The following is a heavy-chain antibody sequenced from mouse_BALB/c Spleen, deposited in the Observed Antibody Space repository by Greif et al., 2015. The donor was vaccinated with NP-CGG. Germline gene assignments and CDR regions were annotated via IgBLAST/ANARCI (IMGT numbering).Heavy chain of an antibody. D-gene: IGHD2-3*01. CDR1: GYTFTDYW. V-gene: IGHV1-69*01. Sequence: VQVVESGAELVMPGASVKMSCKASGYTFTDYWMHWVKQRPGQGLEWIGAIDTSDSYTSYNQKFKGKATLTVDESSSTAYMQLSSLTSEDSAVYYCARSPIHDVYFDYWGQGTTLTVSS. CDR2: IDTSDSYT. J-gene: IGHJ2*01. CDR3: ARSPIHDVYFDY.